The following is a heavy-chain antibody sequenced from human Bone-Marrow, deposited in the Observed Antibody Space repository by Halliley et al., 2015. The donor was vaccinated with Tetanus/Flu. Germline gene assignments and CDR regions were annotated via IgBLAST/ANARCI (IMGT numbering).Heavy chain of an antibody. D-gene: IGHD1-1*01. CDR2: TYYRSKWFN. V-gene: IGHV6-1*01. J-gene: IGHJ4*02. CDR3: ARSVPHFDS. Sequence: RGLEWLGRTYYRSKWFNDYAVSVKSRISITPDTSKNQFSLQLNSVTPDDTAVYYRARSVPHFDSWGQGTLVTVSS.